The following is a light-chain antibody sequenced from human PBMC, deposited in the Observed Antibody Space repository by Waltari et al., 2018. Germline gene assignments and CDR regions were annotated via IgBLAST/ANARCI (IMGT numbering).Light chain of an antibody. J-gene: IGKJ4*01. Sequence: DIQMTQSPSSLSASEGARVTITCRASQSISSYLHWYQRKPGKAPKLLIYAASSLQSGVPSKCSGSGSRTECTLTISSLQPEDFATYYCQQSYSTPLTFGGGTKVEIK. V-gene: IGKV1-39*01. CDR3: QQSYSTPLT. CDR2: AAS. CDR1: QSISSY.